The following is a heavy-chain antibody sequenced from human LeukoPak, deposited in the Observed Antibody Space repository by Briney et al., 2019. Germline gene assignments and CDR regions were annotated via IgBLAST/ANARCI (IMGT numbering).Heavy chain of an antibody. J-gene: IGHJ4*02. CDR1: GFTVSSNY. V-gene: IGHV3-53*01. CDR3: AREGRDGYNYRLFDY. CDR2: IYSGGST. Sequence: GGSLRLSCAASGFTVSSNYMSWVRQAPGKGLEWVSVIYSGGSTYYADSVKGRFTISRDNSKNTLYLQMNSLRAEDTAVYYCAREGRDGYNYRLFDYWGQGTLVTVSS. D-gene: IGHD5-24*01.